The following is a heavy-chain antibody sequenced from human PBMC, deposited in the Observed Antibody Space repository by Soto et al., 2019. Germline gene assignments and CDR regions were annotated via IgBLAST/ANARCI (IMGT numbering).Heavy chain of an antibody. Sequence: QVQLVQSGAEVKKPGSSVKVSCKASGGTFSSYAIIWVRQAPGQGLEWMGGIIPIFGTANYAQKFQGRVTITADESRSTAYMELSSLGSADTAVYYDATKSTVGATTPFDYWGKGTLVTVSS. D-gene: IGHD1-26*01. CDR2: IIPIFGTA. CDR3: ATKSTVGATTPFDY. V-gene: IGHV1-69*01. CDR1: GGTFSSYA. J-gene: IGHJ4*02.